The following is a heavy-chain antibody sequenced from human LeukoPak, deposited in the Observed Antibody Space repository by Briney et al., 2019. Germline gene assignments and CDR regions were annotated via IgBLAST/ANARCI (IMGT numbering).Heavy chain of an antibody. Sequence: GGSLRLSCVVSGFTFSNYWMSWVRQAPGKRLEWVATIRQDGSDKYFLDSVRGRFTISRDNAENSLYLQMNSLRGEDTAVYYCARDKGFGGSSFDYWGQGTLVTVSS. CDR1: GFTFSNYW. CDR2: IRQDGSDK. V-gene: IGHV3-7*01. D-gene: IGHD3-10*01. CDR3: ARDKGFGGSSFDY. J-gene: IGHJ4*02.